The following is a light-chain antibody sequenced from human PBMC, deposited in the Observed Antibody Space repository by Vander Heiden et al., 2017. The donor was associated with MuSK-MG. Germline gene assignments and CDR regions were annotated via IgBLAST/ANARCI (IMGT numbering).Light chain of an antibody. V-gene: IGKV1-39*01. CDR2: AAS. CDR3: QQSDSTPRT. J-gene: IGKJ1*01. Sequence: IHFPLSPSSRSASVGYRVTITCRASQSISSYLNWYQQKPGKAPKLLIYAASSLQSGVPSRFSGSGSGTDFTLTISRLQPEDFATYYCQQSDSTPRTFGQGTKVEIK. CDR1: QSISSY.